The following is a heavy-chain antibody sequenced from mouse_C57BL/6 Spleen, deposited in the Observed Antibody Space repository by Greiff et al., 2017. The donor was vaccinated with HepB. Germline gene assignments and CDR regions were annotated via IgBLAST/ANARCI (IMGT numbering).Heavy chain of an antibody. CDR3: ARSNYGSSYAWFAY. Sequence: VQLQQPGAELVMPGASVKLSCKASGYTFTSYWMHWVKQRPGQGLEWIGELDPSDSYTNYNQKFKGKSTLTVDKSSSTAYMQLSSLTSEDSAVYYCARSNYGSSYAWFAYWGQGTLVTVSA. J-gene: IGHJ3*01. V-gene: IGHV1-69*01. D-gene: IGHD1-1*01. CDR2: LDPSDSYT. CDR1: GYTFTSYW.